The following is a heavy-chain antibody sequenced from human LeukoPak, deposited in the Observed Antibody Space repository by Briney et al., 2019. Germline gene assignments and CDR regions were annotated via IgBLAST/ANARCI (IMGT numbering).Heavy chain of an antibody. V-gene: IGHV1-18*01. CDR2: ISAYNGNT. Sequence: ASVKVSCKASGYTFTSYGISWVRQAPGQGLEWMGWISAYNGNTNYAQKLQGRVTMTTDTSTSTAYMEPRSLRSDDTAVYYCARAGLWFGELYSFDYWGQGTLVTVSS. D-gene: IGHD3-10*01. J-gene: IGHJ4*02. CDR3: ARAGLWFGELYSFDY. CDR1: GYTFTSYG.